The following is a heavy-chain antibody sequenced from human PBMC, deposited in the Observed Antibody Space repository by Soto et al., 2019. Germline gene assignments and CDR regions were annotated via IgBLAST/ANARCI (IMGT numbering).Heavy chain of an antibody. D-gene: IGHD4-17*01. V-gene: IGHV1-24*01. CDR1: GYTLTELS. CDR3: ATGPPYGDLRGDYFDY. Sequence: ASVKVSCKVSGYTLTELSMHWVRQAPGKGLEWMGGFDPEDGETIYAQKFQGRVTMTEDTSTDTAYMELSSLRSEDTAVYYCATGPPYGDLRGDYFDYWGQGTLVTVSS. J-gene: IGHJ4*02. CDR2: FDPEDGET.